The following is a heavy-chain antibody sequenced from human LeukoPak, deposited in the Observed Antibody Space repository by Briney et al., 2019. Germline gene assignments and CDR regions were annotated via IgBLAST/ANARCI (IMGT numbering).Heavy chain of an antibody. CDR3: ARRPRGDFLTGP. D-gene: IGHD3-9*01. Sequence: GASVKVSCKASGYTFTTYGVTWVRQAPGQGLEWMGWISAYNGNTHYAQKFQGRVTITADESTSTAYMELSSLRSEDTAVYYCARRPRGDFLTGPWGQGTLVTVSS. CDR1: GYTFTTYG. CDR2: ISAYNGNT. V-gene: IGHV1-18*01. J-gene: IGHJ5*02.